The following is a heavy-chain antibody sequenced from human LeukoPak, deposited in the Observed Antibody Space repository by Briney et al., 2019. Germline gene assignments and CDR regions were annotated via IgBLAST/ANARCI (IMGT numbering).Heavy chain of an antibody. CDR3: ARDYGGNAFDY. CDR2: IIPIFGTA. J-gene: IGHJ4*02. CDR1: GYTFTSYG. V-gene: IGHV1-69*13. D-gene: IGHD4-23*01. Sequence: GASVKVSCKASGYTFTSYGISWVRQAPGQGLEWMGGIIPIFGTANYAQKFQGRVTITADESTSTAYMELSSLRSEDTAVYYCARDYGGNAFDYWGQGTLVTVSS.